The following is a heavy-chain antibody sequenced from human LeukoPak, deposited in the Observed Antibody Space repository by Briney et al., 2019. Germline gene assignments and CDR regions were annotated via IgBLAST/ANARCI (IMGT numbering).Heavy chain of an antibody. CDR1: GFTFSSYW. CDR2: IQQDGSDK. CDR3: ARARTSRGNFQH. Sequence: GGSLRLSCAASGFTFSSYWMSWVRQAPGKGLEWVANIQQDGSDKYYVDSVKGRFTISRDNAKNSLFLQMNSLRVEGTAMYYCARARTSRGNFQHWGQGTLVTVSS. V-gene: IGHV3-7*01. J-gene: IGHJ1*01. D-gene: IGHD3-16*01.